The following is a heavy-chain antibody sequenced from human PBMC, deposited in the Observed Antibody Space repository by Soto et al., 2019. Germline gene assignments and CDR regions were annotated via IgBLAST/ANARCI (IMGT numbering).Heavy chain of an antibody. CDR2: IMPIFRTP. CDR3: ARDNDRLQLGGNYYYILDV. CDR1: GGTFSNSA. V-gene: IGHV1-69*12. J-gene: IGHJ6*02. Sequence: QVQLEQSGAEVKKPGSSVKVSCKASGGTFSNSAISWVRQAPGQGLEWMGGIMPIFRTPDYAQKFQGRVTITADESTSTAYVELSGLRSDDTAVYYCARDNDRLQLGGNYYYILDVWGQGTTVTVSS. D-gene: IGHD5-12*01.